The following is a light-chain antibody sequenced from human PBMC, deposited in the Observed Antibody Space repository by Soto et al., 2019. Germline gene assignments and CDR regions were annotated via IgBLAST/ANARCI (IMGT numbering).Light chain of an antibody. Sequence: QPVLTQPPSASGTPGQRVTISCSGSNSNIGTNTINWYQQLPGTAPKLLIHSNDVRPSGVPDRFSGSKSGTSASLAISGLQSEDEADYYCEAWDDSRYGAVFGGGTQLTVL. CDR1: NSNIGTNT. V-gene: IGLV1-44*01. CDR2: SND. J-gene: IGLJ2*01. CDR3: EAWDDSRYGAV.